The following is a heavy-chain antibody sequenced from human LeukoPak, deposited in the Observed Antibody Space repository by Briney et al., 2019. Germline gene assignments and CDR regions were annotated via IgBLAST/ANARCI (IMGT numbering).Heavy chain of an antibody. CDR3: ARPPYSGYDGPADY. J-gene: IGHJ4*02. CDR2: INWNGGST. CDR1: GYSFDDYG. V-gene: IGHV3-20*04. D-gene: IGHD5-12*01. Sequence: PGESLKISCKGSGYSFDDYGMSWVRQAPGKGLEWVSGINWNGGSTGYADSVKGRFTISRDNAKNSLYLQMNSLRAEDTALYYCARPPYSGYDGPADYWGQGTLVTVSS.